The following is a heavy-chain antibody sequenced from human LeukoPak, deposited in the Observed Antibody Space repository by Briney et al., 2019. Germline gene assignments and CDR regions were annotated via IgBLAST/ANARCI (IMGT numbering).Heavy chain of an antibody. J-gene: IGHJ5*02. CDR2: IYYSGST. Sequence: PETLSLTCTVSGGSVSSGSYYWSWIRQPPGKGLEWIGYIYYSGSTNYNPSLESRVTISVDTSKNQFSLKLSSVTAADTAVYYCARSTYYYDSSGYSWGQGTLVTVSS. CDR3: ARSTYYYDSSGYS. V-gene: IGHV4-61*01. D-gene: IGHD3-22*01. CDR1: GGSVSSGSYY.